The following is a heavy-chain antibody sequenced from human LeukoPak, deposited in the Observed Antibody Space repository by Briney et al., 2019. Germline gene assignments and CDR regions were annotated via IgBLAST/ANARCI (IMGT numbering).Heavy chain of an antibody. V-gene: IGHV3-15*01. CDR1: GFTFSNAW. CDR2: IKSKTDGGTT. J-gene: IGHJ4*02. D-gene: IGHD3-22*01. Sequence: GGSLRPSCAASGFTFSNAWMSWIRQAPGKGLEWVGRIKSKTDGGTTDYAAAVKGRFTISRDDSKNTLYLQMNSLKTEDTAVYYCTTYISMIVVDAYYFDYWGQGTLVTVSS. CDR3: TTYISMIVVDAYYFDY.